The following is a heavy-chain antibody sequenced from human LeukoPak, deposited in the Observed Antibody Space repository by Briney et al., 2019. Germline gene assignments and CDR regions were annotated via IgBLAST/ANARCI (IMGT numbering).Heavy chain of an antibody. CDR3: ARSYKEYYYDSSGYYGYFDY. CDR1: GFTFSSYS. CDR2: ISSSSSTI. V-gene: IGHV3-48*02. J-gene: IGHJ4*02. D-gene: IGHD3-22*01. Sequence: PGGSLRLSCAASGFTFSSYSMNWVRQAPGKGLEWVSYISSSSSTIYYADSVKGRFTISRDNAKNSLYLQMNSLRDEDTAVYYCARSYKEYYYDSSGYYGYFDYWGQGTLVTVSS.